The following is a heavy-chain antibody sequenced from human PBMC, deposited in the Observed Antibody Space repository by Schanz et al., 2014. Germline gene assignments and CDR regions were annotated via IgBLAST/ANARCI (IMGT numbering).Heavy chain of an antibody. V-gene: IGHV3-53*01. CDR3: ARDEGRDGYNLAFDV. J-gene: IGHJ3*01. CDR2: VYMSAAST. CDR1: GFTVSTNY. D-gene: IGHD5-12*01. Sequence: EVQLVESGGGLAQPGGSLRLSCAVSGFTVSTNYMSWVRQAPGKGLEWISTVYMSAASTRYADSVKGRFIISRDSSKNTLFLQMNSLRPEDTALYFCARDEGRDGYNLAFDVWGQGTLVTVSS.